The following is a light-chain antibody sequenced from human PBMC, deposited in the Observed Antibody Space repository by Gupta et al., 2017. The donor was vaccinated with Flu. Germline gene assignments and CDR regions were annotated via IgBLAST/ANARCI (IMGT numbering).Light chain of an antibody. CDR2: GAS. J-gene: IGKJ5*01. CDR1: QSISSN. Sequence: EIVMTQSPDTLSVSPRERATLSCRASQSISSNLAWYQHKPGLAPRLLIYGASTRATGIADRFSGSGSGTEFPLTISSLESEDFSVYYCQQYDDWPPITFGQGTRLEIK. CDR3: QQYDDWPPIT. V-gene: IGKV3-15*01.